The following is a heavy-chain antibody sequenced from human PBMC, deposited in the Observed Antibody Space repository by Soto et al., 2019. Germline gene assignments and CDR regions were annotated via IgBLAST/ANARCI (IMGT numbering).Heavy chain of an antibody. CDR3: AKGHSSAYVTYFDY. J-gene: IGHJ4*02. Sequence: EVPVLESGGGLVQPGGSLRLSCAGSGVTFSSYAMSWVRQAPGKGLEWVSAIRGSSGTTYYADSVKGRFTISRDNSKNTVYLQMNSLRAEDTAVYYCAKGHSSAYVTYFDYWGQGTLVTVSS. CDR1: GVTFSSYA. V-gene: IGHV3-23*01. D-gene: IGHD3-22*01. CDR2: IRGSSGTT.